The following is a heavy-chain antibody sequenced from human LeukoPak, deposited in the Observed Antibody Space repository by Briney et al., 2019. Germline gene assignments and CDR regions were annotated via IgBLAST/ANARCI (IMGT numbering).Heavy chain of an antibody. CDR1: GGSISSSSYY. Sequence: KASETLSLTCTVSGGSISSSSYYWGWIRQPPGKGLEWIGSIYYSGSTYYNPSLKSRVTISVDTSKNQFSLKLSSVTAAATAVSYCAREGSSWYGGRWFDPWGQGTLVTVSS. CDR3: AREGSSWYGGRWFDP. J-gene: IGHJ5*02. CDR2: IYYSGST. D-gene: IGHD6-13*01. V-gene: IGHV4-39*07.